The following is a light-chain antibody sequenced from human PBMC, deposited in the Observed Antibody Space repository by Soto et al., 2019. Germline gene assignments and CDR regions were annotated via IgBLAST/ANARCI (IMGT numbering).Light chain of an antibody. CDR3: CSYTRSVTLV. CDR2: EVS. J-gene: IGLJ2*01. V-gene: IGLV2-14*03. CDR1: SSDVGGFNY. Sequence: QSALTQPASVSGSPGQSITISCTGSSSDVGGFNYVSWYQQHPGNAPKLLIYEVSNRPSGVSGRFSASKSGNTASLTISGLQAEDEADYYCCSYTRSVTLVFAGGTKLTVL.